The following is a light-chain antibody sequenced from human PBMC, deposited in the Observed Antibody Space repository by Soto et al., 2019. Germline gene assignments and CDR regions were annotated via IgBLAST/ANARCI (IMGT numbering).Light chain of an antibody. CDR2: SNN. J-gene: IGLJ2*01. Sequence: QSVLTQPPSASGTPGQRVTISCSGSSSNIGSNTVNWYQQLPGTAPKLLIYSNNQRPSGVPDRFSGSKSGTSASLAISGLQSEDDADYDCAAWDDSLNGVVFGGGTKLTVL. CDR3: AAWDDSLNGVV. CDR1: SSNIGSNT. V-gene: IGLV1-44*01.